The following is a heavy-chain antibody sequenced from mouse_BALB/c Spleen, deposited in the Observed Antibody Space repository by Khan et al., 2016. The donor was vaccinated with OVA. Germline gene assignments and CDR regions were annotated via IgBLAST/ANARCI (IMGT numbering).Heavy chain of an antibody. V-gene: IGHV5-4*02. Sequence: VELVESGGGLVKPGGSLKLSCAASGFTFSDYYMYWVRQTPEKRLEWVTTISDGGSYTYYPDSVKGRFTISRDNAKNNLYLQMSSLKSEDTAMYDCARACYGGFAYWGQGTLVTVSA. CDR3: ARACYGGFAY. CDR2: ISDGGSYT. J-gene: IGHJ3*01. D-gene: IGHD1-1*02. CDR1: GFTFSDYY.